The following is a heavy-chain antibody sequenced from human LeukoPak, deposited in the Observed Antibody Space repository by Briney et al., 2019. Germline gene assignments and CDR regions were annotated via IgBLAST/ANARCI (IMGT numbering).Heavy chain of an antibody. Sequence: GGSLRLSCAASGFTFSSYAMSWVRQAPGKGLEWVSAISGSGGSTYYADSVKGRFTISRDNSKNTLYLQMSSLRAEDTAVYYCAKVFTDPLYYFDYWGQGTLVTVSS. J-gene: IGHJ4*02. D-gene: IGHD3-16*01. CDR1: GFTFSSYA. CDR3: AKVFTDPLYYFDY. CDR2: ISGSGGST. V-gene: IGHV3-23*01.